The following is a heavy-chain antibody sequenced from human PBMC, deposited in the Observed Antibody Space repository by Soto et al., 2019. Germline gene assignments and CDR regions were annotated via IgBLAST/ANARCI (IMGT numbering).Heavy chain of an antibody. Sequence: GGSLRLSCAASGFSFSTFGMHWVRQAPGKRLEWVAVIWSDENTKYYVDSVEGRFTISRDNSKNTLYLQMNSLRVEDTAVYYCTRALGYYYDAWGQGTLVTVSS. D-gene: IGHD3-22*01. CDR2: IWSDENTK. CDR1: GFSFSTFG. CDR3: TRALGYYYDA. V-gene: IGHV3-33*01. J-gene: IGHJ5*02.